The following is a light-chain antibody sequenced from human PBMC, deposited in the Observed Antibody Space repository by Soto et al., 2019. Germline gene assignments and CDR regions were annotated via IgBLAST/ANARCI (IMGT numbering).Light chain of an antibody. V-gene: IGKV3-15*01. Sequence: EIVMTQSPATLSLSPGERATLSCRASQSISTNLAWYKQKPGQAPRILIYGASTRATGIPARFSGSGSGREFTLPTSSLLSEDFAVYYCHQYYNWPPCSFGQGTKLEIK. CDR1: QSISTN. CDR2: GAS. CDR3: HQYYNWPPCS. J-gene: IGKJ2*02.